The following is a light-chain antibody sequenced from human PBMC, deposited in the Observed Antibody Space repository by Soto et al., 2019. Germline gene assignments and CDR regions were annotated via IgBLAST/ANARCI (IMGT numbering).Light chain of an antibody. CDR1: QSVSSN. CDR3: QQRGDWPPIT. CDR2: GAS. Sequence: EILMTQSPATLSVSPGERATLSCRASQSVSSNLAWYQQKPGQAPRLLIYGASTRATGIPARFSGSGSGTDFTLTISSLEPEDFAVYYCQQRGDWPPITFGQGTRLEIK. J-gene: IGKJ5*01. V-gene: IGKV3-11*01.